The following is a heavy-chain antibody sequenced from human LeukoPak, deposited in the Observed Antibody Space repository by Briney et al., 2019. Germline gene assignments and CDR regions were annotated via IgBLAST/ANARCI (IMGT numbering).Heavy chain of an antibody. V-gene: IGHV4-39*01. CDR1: GGSISSSSYY. Sequence: PSETLSLTCTVSGGSISSSSYYWGWIRQPPGKGLEWIGSIYYSGSTYYNPSLKSRVTISVDTSKNQFSLKLSSVTAADTAVYYCARVLVVTAIRGHYFDYWGQGTLVTVSS. CDR2: IYYSGST. D-gene: IGHD2-21*02. CDR3: ARVLVVTAIRGHYFDY. J-gene: IGHJ4*02.